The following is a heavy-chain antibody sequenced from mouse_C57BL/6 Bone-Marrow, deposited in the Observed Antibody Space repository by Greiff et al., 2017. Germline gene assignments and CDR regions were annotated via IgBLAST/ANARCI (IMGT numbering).Heavy chain of an antibody. J-gene: IGHJ2*01. CDR3: ARGDNYGGYYFDD. Sequence: QVHVKQSGAELVKPGASVKMSCKASGYTFTTYPIEWMKQNHGKSLEWIGNFYPSNDDTKYNEKFKGKATLTVETSSSTVYLELSRLTSDDSAIYYGARGDNYGGYYFDDWGQGTTLTVSS. CDR2: FYPSNDDT. D-gene: IGHD2-12*01. V-gene: IGHV1-47*01. CDR1: GYTFTTYP.